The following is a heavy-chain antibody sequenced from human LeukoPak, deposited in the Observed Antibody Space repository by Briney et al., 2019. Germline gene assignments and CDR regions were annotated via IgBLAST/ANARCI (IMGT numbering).Heavy chain of an antibody. CDR2: IYYSGST. Sequence: SETLSLTCTVSGGSISSYCWSWIRQPPGKGLEWIGYIYYSGSTNYNPSLKSRVTISVDTSKNQFSLKLSSVTAADTAVYYCARDRRGYGSGSYYRIGGQFDPWGQGTLVTVSS. CDR3: ARDRRGYGSGSYYRIGGQFDP. CDR1: GGSISSYC. J-gene: IGHJ5*02. V-gene: IGHV4-59*01. D-gene: IGHD3-10*01.